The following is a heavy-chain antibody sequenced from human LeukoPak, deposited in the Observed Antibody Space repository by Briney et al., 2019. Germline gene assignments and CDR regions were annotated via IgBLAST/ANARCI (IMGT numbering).Heavy chain of an antibody. CDR2: TIPIFGTA. CDR3: ARVAIVESYNWNDQGWFDP. J-gene: IGHJ5*02. V-gene: IGHV1-69*13. Sequence: SVKVSCKASGGTFSSYAISWVRQAPGQGLEWMGGTIPIFGTANYAQKFQGRVTITADESTSTAYMELSSLRSEDTAVYYCARVAIVESYNWNDQGWFDPWGQGTLVAVSS. CDR1: GGTFSSYA. D-gene: IGHD1-1*01.